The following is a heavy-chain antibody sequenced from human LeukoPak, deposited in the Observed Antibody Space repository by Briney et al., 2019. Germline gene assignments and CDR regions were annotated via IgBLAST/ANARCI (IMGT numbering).Heavy chain of an antibody. V-gene: IGHV4-34*01. Sequence: SETLSLTCAVYGGSFSGYYWSWIRQPPGKGLEWIGEINHSGSTNYNPSLKSRVTISVDTSKNQFSLKLSSVTAADTAVYYCARDLVSFDPWGQGTLVTVSS. CDR2: INHSGST. CDR1: GGSFSGYY. J-gene: IGHJ5*02. CDR3: ARDLVSFDP.